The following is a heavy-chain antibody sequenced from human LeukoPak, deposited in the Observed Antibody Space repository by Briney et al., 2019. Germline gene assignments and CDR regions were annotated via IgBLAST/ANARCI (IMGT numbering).Heavy chain of an antibody. J-gene: IGHJ4*02. CDR2: LYYSGST. Sequence: SETLSLTCTVSGGSISSSSYYWGWIRQPPGKGLEWTASLYYSGSTYYNPSLKSRFTISVDTSKNQSSLKWSSVTAADTAVYYCARLSGSYWPAGYWGQGTLVTVCS. CDR3: ARLSGSYWPAGY. V-gene: IGHV4-39*01. CDR1: GGSISSSSYY. D-gene: IGHD1-26*01.